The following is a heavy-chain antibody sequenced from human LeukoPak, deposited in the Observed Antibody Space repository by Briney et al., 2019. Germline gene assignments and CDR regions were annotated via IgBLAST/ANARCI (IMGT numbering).Heavy chain of an antibody. Sequence: PGGTLRLSCAASGFTFSSYGMSWVRQAPGKGLEWVSAISGSGGSTYYADSVKGRFTISRDNSKNTLYLQMNSLRAEDTAVYYCAKHLWRLWNDDRSPGAWFDPWGQGTLVTVSS. J-gene: IGHJ5*02. CDR1: GFTFSSYG. CDR3: AKHLWRLWNDDRSPGAWFDP. V-gene: IGHV3-23*01. CDR2: ISGSGGST. D-gene: IGHD1-1*01.